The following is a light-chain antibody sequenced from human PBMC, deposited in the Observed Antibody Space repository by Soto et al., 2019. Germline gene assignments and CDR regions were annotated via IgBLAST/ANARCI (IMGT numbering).Light chain of an antibody. V-gene: IGLV2-8*01. CDR2: EVS. Sequence: QSALTQPPSASGSPGQSVTISCTGTSSDVGGYNYVSWYQQHPGKAPKLMIYEVSKRPSGVPDRFSGSKSGNTASLTVSGLQAENDAQYDCSSYAGSNTPVLFGGGTKLTV. J-gene: IGLJ2*01. CDR1: SSDVGGYNY. CDR3: SSYAGSNTPVL.